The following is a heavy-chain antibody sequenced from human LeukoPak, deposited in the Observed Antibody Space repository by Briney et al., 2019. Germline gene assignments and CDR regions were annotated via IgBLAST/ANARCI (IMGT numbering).Heavy chain of an antibody. V-gene: IGHV1-18*01. CDR2: ISAYNGNT. Sequence: ASVKVSCKASGYTFTSYGINWVRQAPGQGLEWMGWISAYNGNTNYAQKLQGRVTMTTDTSTSTAYMELRSLRSDDTAVYYCARDKDSSGWSYYYYYGMDVWGQGTTVTVSS. CDR1: GYTFTSYG. CDR3: ARDKDSSGWSYYYYYGMDV. J-gene: IGHJ6*02. D-gene: IGHD6-19*01.